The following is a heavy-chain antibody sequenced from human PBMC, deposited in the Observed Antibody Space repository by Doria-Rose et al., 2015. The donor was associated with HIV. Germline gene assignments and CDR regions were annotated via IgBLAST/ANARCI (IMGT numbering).Heavy chain of an antibody. Sequence: QITLKESGPVLVKPTETLTLTCTVSGVSLSSPGMGVSWIRQPPGTALEWLANIFSDDERSYESSPKSRLAISRGTSKSQVVLTMTDMDPVDTATYYCARIKSSRWYHKYYFDFWGQGTLVIVSA. CDR1: GVSLSSPGMG. D-gene: IGHD6-13*01. CDR2: IFSDDER. J-gene: IGHJ4*02. CDR3: ARIKSSRWYHKYYFDF. V-gene: IGHV2-26*01.